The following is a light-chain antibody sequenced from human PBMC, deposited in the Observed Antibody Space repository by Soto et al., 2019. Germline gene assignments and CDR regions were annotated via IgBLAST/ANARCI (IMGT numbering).Light chain of an antibody. CDR2: DDD. CDR1: SSNIGGNS. J-gene: IGLJ1*01. Sequence: QSVLTQPPSVSAAPGQRVTISCSGSSSNIGGNSVSWYLQLPGTAPKLLIYDDDKRPSGIPDRFSGSKSDPSATLGIPGFKTGDDGDYYCGSWDSSLSADVFGTGTKVTVL. CDR3: GSWDSSLSADV. V-gene: IGLV1-51*01.